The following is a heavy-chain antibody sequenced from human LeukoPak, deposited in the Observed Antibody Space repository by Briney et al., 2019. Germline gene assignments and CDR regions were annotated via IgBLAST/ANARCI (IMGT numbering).Heavy chain of an antibody. CDR1: GGSISSYY. Sequence: SETLSLTCTVSGGSISSYYWSWIRQPPGKGLEWIGEINHSGSTNYNPSLKSRVTISVDTSKNQFSLKLSSVTAADTAVYYCASSLSGSPYYFDYWGQGTLVTVSS. CDR2: INHSGST. D-gene: IGHD1-26*01. V-gene: IGHV4-34*01. J-gene: IGHJ4*02. CDR3: ASSLSGSPYYFDY.